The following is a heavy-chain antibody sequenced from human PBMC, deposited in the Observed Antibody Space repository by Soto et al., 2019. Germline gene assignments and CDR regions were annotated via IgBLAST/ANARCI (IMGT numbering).Heavy chain of an antibody. CDR2: TYFRSKWYN. D-gene: IGHD6-19*01. J-gene: IGHJ4*02. V-gene: IGHV6-1*01. Sequence: PSQTLSLTCAISGDSVSSNSAAWNWIRQSPSRGLEWLGRTYFRSKWYNDYAVSVKSRVTINPDTSKNQFSLQLNSVTPEDTAIYFCARGVEIQFSSGYYKFDSWGQGTLVTVSS. CDR1: GDSVSSNSAA. CDR3: ARGVEIQFSSGYYKFDS.